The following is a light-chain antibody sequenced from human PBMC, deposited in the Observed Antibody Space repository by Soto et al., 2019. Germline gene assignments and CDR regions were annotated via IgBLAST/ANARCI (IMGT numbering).Light chain of an antibody. Sequence: EIVLTQSPGTLSLSPGERATLSCRASQSVSSSYLAWYQQKPGQAPSLLIYGASRRATGIPDRFSGSGSGTDFTLTISRLEPEDFAIYYCQQYGSSPITFGQGTRLEIK. CDR3: QQYGSSPIT. CDR1: QSVSSSY. CDR2: GAS. J-gene: IGKJ5*01. V-gene: IGKV3-20*01.